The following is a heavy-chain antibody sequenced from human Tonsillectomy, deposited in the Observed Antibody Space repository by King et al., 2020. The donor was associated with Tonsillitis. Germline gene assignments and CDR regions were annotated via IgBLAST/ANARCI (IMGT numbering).Heavy chain of an antibody. D-gene: IGHD3-3*01. CDR2: IYYSGST. Sequence: VQLQESGPGLVKPSQTLSLTCTVSGGSISSGGYYWSWIRQHPGKSLEWIGYIYYSGSTYYNPSLKSRVTISVDTSKNQFSLKLSSVTAADTAVYYCARVGLWSGYYDYWGQGTLVTVSS. CDR1: GGSISSGGYY. CDR3: ARVGLWSGYYDY. V-gene: IGHV4-31*03. J-gene: IGHJ4*02.